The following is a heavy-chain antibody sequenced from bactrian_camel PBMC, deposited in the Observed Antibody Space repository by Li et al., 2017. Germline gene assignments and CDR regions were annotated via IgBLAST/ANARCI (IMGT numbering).Heavy chain of an antibody. Sequence: HVQLVESGGGSVQAGGSLRLSCAVSVYLYSTYCMGWFRQAPGKEREVVATIDTDGSTRYADSVKGRFTISKDNAKNTLDLQMNSLKSEDTAMCYCGAAPACQAYKHWGQGTQVTVS. J-gene: IGHJ4*01. D-gene: IGHD3*01. CDR1: VYLYSTYC. V-gene: IGHV3S53*01. CDR2: IDTDGST. CDR3: GAAPACQAYKH.